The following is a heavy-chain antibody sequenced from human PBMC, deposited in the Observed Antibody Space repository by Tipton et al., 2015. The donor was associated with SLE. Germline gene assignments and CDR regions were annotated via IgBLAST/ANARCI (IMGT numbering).Heavy chain of an antibody. V-gene: IGHV3-23*01. CDR1: GFTFSSYA. Sequence: SLRLSYAASGFTFSSYAMSWVRQAPGKGLEWVSAISGSGGSTYYADSVKGRFTISRDNSKNTLYLQMNSLRAEDTAVYYCAKGNRGYSYGSPFDYWGQGTLVTVSS. CDR3: AKGNRGYSYGSPFDY. J-gene: IGHJ4*02. D-gene: IGHD5-18*01. CDR2: ISGSGGST.